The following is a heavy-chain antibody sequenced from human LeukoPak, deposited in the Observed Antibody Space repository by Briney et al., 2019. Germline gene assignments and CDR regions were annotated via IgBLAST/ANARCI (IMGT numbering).Heavy chain of an antibody. CDR2: IYSSGST. Sequence: SETLSLTCTVSGGSISSYYWSWIRQPPGKGLEWIGYIYSSGSTNYNPSLKSRVIISVGTSKNQFSLKLSSVTAADTAVYYCARVGYGDYDFDYWGQGTLVTVSS. CDR3: ARVGYGDYDFDY. D-gene: IGHD4-17*01. CDR1: GGSISSYY. J-gene: IGHJ4*02. V-gene: IGHV4-59*01.